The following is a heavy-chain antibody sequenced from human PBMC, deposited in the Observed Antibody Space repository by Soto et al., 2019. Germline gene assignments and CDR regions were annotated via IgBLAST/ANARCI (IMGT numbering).Heavy chain of an antibody. J-gene: IGHJ6*02. CDR3: ASSPSTVTTRVSDYYYGMDV. D-gene: IGHD4-4*01. CDR1: GFTFSSYW. Sequence: EVPLVESGGGLVQPGGSLRLSCAASGFTFSSYWMHWVRQAPGKGLVWVSRINSDGSSTSYADSVKGRFTISRDNAKNTLYLQMNSLRAEDTAVYYCASSPSTVTTRVSDYYYGMDVWGQGTTVTVSS. CDR2: INSDGSST. V-gene: IGHV3-74*01.